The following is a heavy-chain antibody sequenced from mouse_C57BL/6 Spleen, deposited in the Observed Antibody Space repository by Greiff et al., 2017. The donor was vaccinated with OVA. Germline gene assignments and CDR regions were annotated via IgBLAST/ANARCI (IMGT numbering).Heavy chain of an antibody. D-gene: IGHD1-1*01. CDR3: ASFPTVVAPFAY. J-gene: IGHJ3*01. V-gene: IGHV1-26*01. CDR2: INPNNGGT. Sequence: EVQLQQSGPELVKPGASVKISCKASGYTFTDYYMNWVKQSHGKSLEWIGDINPNNGGTSYNQKFKGKATLTVDKSSSTAYMELRSLTSEDSAVYYCASFPTVVAPFAYWGQGTLVTVSA. CDR1: GYTFTDYY.